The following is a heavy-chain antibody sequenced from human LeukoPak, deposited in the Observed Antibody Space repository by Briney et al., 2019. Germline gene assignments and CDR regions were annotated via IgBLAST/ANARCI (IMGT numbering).Heavy chain of an antibody. D-gene: IGHD3-10*01. CDR1: GFTFTTYS. Sequence: GGSLRLSCAASGFTFTTYSMNWVRQAPGKGLEWVSSISSTSGYIYYADSVKGRFTISRDNAKNALYLQMNSLRAEDTAVYYCSSGSYHNDYWGQGTLVTVSS. V-gene: IGHV3-21*01. CDR3: SSGSYHNDY. CDR2: ISSTSGYI. J-gene: IGHJ4*02.